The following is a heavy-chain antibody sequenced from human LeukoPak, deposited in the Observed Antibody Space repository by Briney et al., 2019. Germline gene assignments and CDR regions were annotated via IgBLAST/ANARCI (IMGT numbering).Heavy chain of an antibody. Sequence: RASETLSLTCTVSGGSISSYYWSWIRQPPGKGLEWIGYIYYSGSTNYNPSLKSRVTISVDTSKNQFSLKLSSVTAADTAVYYCARALRYCSGGSCDHDAFDIWGQGTMVTVSS. V-gene: IGHV4-59*01. CDR3: ARALRYCSGGSCDHDAFDI. CDR2: IYYSGST. CDR1: GGSISSYY. D-gene: IGHD2-15*01. J-gene: IGHJ3*02.